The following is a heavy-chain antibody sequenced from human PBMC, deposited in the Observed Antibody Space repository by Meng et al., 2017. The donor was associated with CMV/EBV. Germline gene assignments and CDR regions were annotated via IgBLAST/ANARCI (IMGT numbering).Heavy chain of an antibody. CDR2: INHSGST. V-gene: IGHV4-34*01. CDR3: ALIKRGIGY. J-gene: IGHJ4*02. D-gene: IGHD6-13*01. CDR1: GGSFSGYY. Sequence: SETLSLTCAVYGGSFSGYYWSWIRQPPGEGLEWIGEINHSGSTNYIPSLKSRVTISVDTSKNQFSLKLSSVTAADTAVYYCALIKRGIGYWGQGTLVTVSS.